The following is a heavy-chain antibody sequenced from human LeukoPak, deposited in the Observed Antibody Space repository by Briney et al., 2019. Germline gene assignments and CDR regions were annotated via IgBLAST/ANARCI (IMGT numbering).Heavy chain of an antibody. CDR2: IRSKANSYAT. CDR3: TRRPGIIGTTVMAFDI. J-gene: IGHJ3*02. D-gene: IGHD4-17*01. CDR1: GFTFSGSA. V-gene: IGHV3-73*01. Sequence: TGGSLRLSCAASGFTFSGSAMHWVRQASGKGLEWVGRIRSKANSYATAYAASVKGRFTISRDDSKNTAYLQMNSLKTEDTAVYYCTRRPGIIGTTVMAFDIWGQGTMVTVSS.